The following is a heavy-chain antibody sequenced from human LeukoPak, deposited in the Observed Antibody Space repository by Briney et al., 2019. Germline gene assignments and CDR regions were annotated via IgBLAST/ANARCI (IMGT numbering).Heavy chain of an antibody. J-gene: IGHJ4*02. CDR3: ARDRYDSSGYPVY. V-gene: IGHV3-30-3*01. CDR1: GFTFSSYA. D-gene: IGHD3-22*01. Sequence: PGGSLRLSCAASGFTFSSYAMHWVRQAPGKGLEWVAVISYDGSNKYYADSVKGRFTISRDNSKNTLYLQMNSLRAEDTAVYYCARDRYDSSGYPVYWGQGTLVTVSS. CDR2: ISYDGSNK.